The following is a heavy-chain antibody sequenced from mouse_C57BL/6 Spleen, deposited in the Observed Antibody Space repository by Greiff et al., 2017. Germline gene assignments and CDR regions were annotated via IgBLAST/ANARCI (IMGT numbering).Heavy chain of an antibody. D-gene: IGHD1-1*01. J-gene: IGHJ4*01. CDR1: GFSFNTYA. CDR3: VRHGQHYGSSLYAMDY. V-gene: IGHV10-1*01. Sequence: EVMLVESGGGLVQPKGSLKLSCAASGFSFNTYAMNWVRQAPGKGLEWVARIRSKSNNYATYYADSVKDRFTISRDDSESMLYLQMNNLKTEDTAMYYCVRHGQHYGSSLYAMDYWGQGTSVTVSS. CDR2: IRSKSNNYAT.